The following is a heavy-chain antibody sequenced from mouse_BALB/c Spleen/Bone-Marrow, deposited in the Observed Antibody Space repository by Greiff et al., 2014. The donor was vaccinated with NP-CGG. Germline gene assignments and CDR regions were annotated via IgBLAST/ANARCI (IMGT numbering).Heavy chain of an antibody. J-gene: IGHJ1*01. V-gene: IGHV1S41*01. CDR2: IAPGSGST. CDR1: GYTFTNYW. CDR3: ARERYGYDGWYFDV. D-gene: IGHD2-2*01. Sequence: DLVKPGASVKLSCKASGYTFTNYWINWIKQRPGQGLEWIGRIAPGSGSTYYNEMFKGKTTLTVDTSSSTAYIQLGSLSSEDSDVYFCARERYGYDGWYFDVWGAGTTDTVSS.